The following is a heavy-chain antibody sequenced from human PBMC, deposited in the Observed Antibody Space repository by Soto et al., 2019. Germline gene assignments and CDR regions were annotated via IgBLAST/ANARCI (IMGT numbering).Heavy chain of an antibody. CDR1: GYSLTTYW. V-gene: IGHV5-10-1*01. D-gene: IGHD3-10*01. J-gene: IGHJ6*02. CDR2: VDPMXSYT. CDR3: ARQGYYGSGSYLLNYYGMDV. Sequence: PGESLKISVKGPGYSLTTYWICSVRQVPGKVLAWMGRVDPMXSYTKHSPSVQGHVTISADKSISTAYRHWSSLKASENAMYYCARQGYYGSGSYLLNYYGMDVWGHGATVTVSS.